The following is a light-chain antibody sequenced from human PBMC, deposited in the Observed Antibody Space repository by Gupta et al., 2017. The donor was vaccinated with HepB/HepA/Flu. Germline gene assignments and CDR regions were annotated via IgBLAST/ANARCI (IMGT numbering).Light chain of an antibody. V-gene: IGKV3-11*01. CDR2: DAS. CDR1: QTVNTY. J-gene: IGKJ5*01. Sequence: IVLTQSPATLSLSPGERATLSCRASQTVNTYLAWYQQKPGQPPRLLIYDASKRATDIPDRFSGSGFGTDFTLTISSLEPEDSAVYFCHQRSNWPPNFGQGTRLEIK. CDR3: HQRSNWPPN.